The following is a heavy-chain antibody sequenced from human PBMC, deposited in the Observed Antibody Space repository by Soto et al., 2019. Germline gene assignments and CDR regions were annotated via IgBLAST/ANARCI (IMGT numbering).Heavy chain of an antibody. D-gene: IGHD1-26*01. CDR1: GFTFSSYS. J-gene: IGHJ4*02. CDR3: ARDPRASLGPYYSFDY. CDR2: ISSSSSYI. V-gene: IGHV3-21*01. Sequence: GGSLRLSCAASGFTFSSYSMNWVRQAPGKGLEWVSSISSSSSYIYYADSVKGRFTISRDNAKNSLYLQMNSLRAEDTAVYYCARDPRASLGPYYSFDYWGQGTLVTVSS.